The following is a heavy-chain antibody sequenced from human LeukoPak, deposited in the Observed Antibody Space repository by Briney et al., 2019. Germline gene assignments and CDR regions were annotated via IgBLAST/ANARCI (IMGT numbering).Heavy chain of an antibody. Sequence: ASVKVSCKASRYTFTNYAMNWVRQAPGQRLEWMGWINAGNGNTKSSQRFQDRVTFTRDTSASTAYMELNSLRSEDTAVYYCTRGIWSSHNKDYYFDYWGQGSLVTVSS. V-gene: IGHV1-3*01. CDR2: INAGNGNT. D-gene: IGHD2-2*01. J-gene: IGHJ4*02. CDR1: RYTFTNYA. CDR3: TRGIWSSHNKDYYFDY.